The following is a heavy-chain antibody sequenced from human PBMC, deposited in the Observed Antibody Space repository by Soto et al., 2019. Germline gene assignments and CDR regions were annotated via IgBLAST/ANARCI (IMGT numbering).Heavy chain of an antibody. CDR3: ARSIVVVTAADY. CDR2: INAGNGNT. D-gene: IGHD2-21*02. V-gene: IGHV1-3*01. CDR1: GYTFTSYA. Sequence: QVQLVQSGSEVKKPGASVKVSCKASGYTFTSYAMHWVRQAPGQRLEWMGWINAGNGNTKYSQKFQGRGTITSDTSASTAYMELSSLRSEDTAVYYCARSIVVVTAADYWGQGTLVTVSS. J-gene: IGHJ4*02.